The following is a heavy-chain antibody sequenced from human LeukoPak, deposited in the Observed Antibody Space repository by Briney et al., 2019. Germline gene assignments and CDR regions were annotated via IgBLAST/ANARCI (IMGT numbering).Heavy chain of an antibody. J-gene: IGHJ3*02. CDR3: ARVGWARSAQDAFDI. CDR1: GYTITSYY. D-gene: IGHD3-16*01. V-gene: IGHV1-46*01. CDR2: INPSGGST. Sequence: ASVKVSCKASGYTITSYYMHWVRQAPGQGLEWMGIINPSGGSTSYAQKFQGRVTMTRDTSTSTVYMELSSLRSEDTAVYYCARVGWARSAQDAFDIWGQGTMVIVSS.